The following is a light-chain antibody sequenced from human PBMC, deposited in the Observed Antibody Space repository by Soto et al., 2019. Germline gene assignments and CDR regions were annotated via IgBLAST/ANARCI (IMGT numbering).Light chain of an antibody. CDR3: QECNNWPRCT. J-gene: IGKJ2*02. CDR1: QSIGSN. CDR2: HTS. V-gene: IGKV3-15*01. Sequence: VMTQSPATLSVSPGERVLLSCRASQSIGSNLAWCQQKPGQPPRLLIYHTSTRAPDIPPRCSGSGSGTEFALTIRSLQSEDFGIYFCQECNNWPRCTFGQGTKLQIK.